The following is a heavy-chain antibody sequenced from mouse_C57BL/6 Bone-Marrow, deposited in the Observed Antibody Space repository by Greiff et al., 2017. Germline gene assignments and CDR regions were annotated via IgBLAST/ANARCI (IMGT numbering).Heavy chain of an antibody. J-gene: IGHJ2*01. CDR2: INPSTGGT. V-gene: IGHV1-42*01. CDR3: AREGLRGEADY. D-gene: IGHD2-4*01. Sequence: EVQLQQSGPELVKPGASVKISCKASGYSFTGYYMNWVKQSPEKSLEWIGEINPSTGGTTYNQKFKAKATLTVDKSSSTAYMQLKSLTSEDSAVYYCAREGLRGEADYWGQGTTLTVSS. CDR1: GYSFTGYY.